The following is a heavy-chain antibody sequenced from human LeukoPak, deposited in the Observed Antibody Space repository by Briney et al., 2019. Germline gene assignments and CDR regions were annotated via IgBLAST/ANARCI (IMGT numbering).Heavy chain of an antibody. CDR3: ATGSPLYYGSGSSTRDYYYYMDV. CDR1: GYTLTELS. CDR2: FDPEDGET. Sequence: ASVKVSCKVSGYTLTELSMHWVRQAPGKGLEWMGGFDPEDGETIYAQKFQGRVTMTEDTSTDTAYMELSSLRSEDTAVYYCATGSPLYYGSGSSTRDYYYYMDVWGKGTTVTISS. V-gene: IGHV1-24*01. J-gene: IGHJ6*03. D-gene: IGHD3-10*01.